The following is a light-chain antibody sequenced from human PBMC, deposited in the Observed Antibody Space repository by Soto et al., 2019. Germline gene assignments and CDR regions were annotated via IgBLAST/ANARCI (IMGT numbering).Light chain of an antibody. J-gene: IGKJ1*01. CDR3: QQYNNYPRT. CDR1: QSISNW. CDR2: DAS. Sequence: VHMTHSPSTLSASVVDRVTITFLASQSISNWLAWYQQKPGTAPKVLIYDASTLESGVPSRFSGSGSGTEFTLTISSLQPDDFATYYCQQYNNYPRTFGQGTKVDIK. V-gene: IGKV1-5*01.